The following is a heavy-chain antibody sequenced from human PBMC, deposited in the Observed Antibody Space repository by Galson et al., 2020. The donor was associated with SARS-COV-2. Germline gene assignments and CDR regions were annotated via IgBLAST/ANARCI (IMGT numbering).Heavy chain of an antibody. Sequence: HGESLKISCKGSGYTFTAYWIAWVRQMPGKGLEWMGIIYAGDSDTRYSPSFQGQVTISADESTSTAYLQWSSLNASDSAMYYCARSPGSYAWQMFDYWGQGTLVTVSS. CDR1: GYTFTAYW. J-gene: IGHJ4*02. CDR3: ARSPGSYAWQMFDY. D-gene: IGHD3-16*01. CDR2: IYAGDSDT. V-gene: IGHV5-51*01.